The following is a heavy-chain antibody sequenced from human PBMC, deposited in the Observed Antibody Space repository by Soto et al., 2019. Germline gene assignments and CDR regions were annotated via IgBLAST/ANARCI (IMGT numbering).Heavy chain of an antibody. D-gene: IGHD2-15*01. CDR1: GCTFSSYG. Sequence: PGGSLRLSCAASGCTFSSYGMSWVRQAPGKGMEWVAAISGSGGSTYYADSVKGRFTISRENSKNTLYLQMNSLRAEDAAVYYCAKDLVGSNADYYDYWGQGTLVTVSS. V-gene: IGHV3-23*01. CDR3: AKDLVGSNADYYDY. J-gene: IGHJ4*02. CDR2: ISGSGGST.